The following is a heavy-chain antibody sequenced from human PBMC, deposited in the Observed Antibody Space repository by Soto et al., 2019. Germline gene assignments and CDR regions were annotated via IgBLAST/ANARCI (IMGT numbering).Heavy chain of an antibody. V-gene: IGHV4-59*01. CDR3: ARDSGGAVAGPYYFDY. D-gene: IGHD6-19*01. CDR1: GGSISSYY. CDR2: IYYSGST. Sequence: SETLSLTCTVSGGSISSYYGSWIRQPPGKGLEWIGYIYYSGSTNYNPSLKSRVTISVDTSKNQFSLKLSSVTAADTAVYYCARDSGGAVAGPYYFDYWGQGTLVTVSS. J-gene: IGHJ4*02.